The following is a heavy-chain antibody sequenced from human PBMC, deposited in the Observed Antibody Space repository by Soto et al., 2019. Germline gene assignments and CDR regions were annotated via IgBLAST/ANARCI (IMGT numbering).Heavy chain of an antibody. CDR3: TMYYYASSGYYYTFGY. Sequence: GGSLRLSCAASGFTFSGSAMHWVRQASGKGLEWVGRIRSKANSYATAYAASVKGRFTISRDDSKNTAYLQMNSLKTEDTAVYYCTMYYYASSGYYYTFGYWGQGNLVTVSS. CDR2: IRSKANSYAT. CDR1: GFTFSGSA. J-gene: IGHJ4*02. D-gene: IGHD3-22*01. V-gene: IGHV3-73*01.